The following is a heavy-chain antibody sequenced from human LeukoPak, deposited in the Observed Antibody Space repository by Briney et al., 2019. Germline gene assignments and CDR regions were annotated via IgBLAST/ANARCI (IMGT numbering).Heavy chain of an antibody. CDR2: IYYSGTT. J-gene: IGHJ4*02. Sequence: SETLSLTCTVSGGPITSYYWSWIRQPPGKGLECIGYIYYSGTTYYNPSLKSRVTISVDTSKNQFSLKLSSVTAADTAVYYCARVRRDGYNSPDYWGQGTLVTVSS. D-gene: IGHD5-24*01. V-gene: IGHV4-59*01. CDR1: GGPITSYY. CDR3: ARVRRDGYNSPDY.